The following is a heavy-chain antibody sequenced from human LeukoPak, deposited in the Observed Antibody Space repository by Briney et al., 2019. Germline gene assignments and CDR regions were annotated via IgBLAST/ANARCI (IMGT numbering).Heavy chain of an antibody. Sequence: PGGSLRLSCAASGFTFSSYSMNWVRQAPGKGLVWVSRIHSDGSSTSYADSVKGRFTISRDNAKNSLYLQMNSLRAEDTAVYYCARRYYDFWRETYNWFDPWGQGTLVTVSS. CDR2: IHSDGSST. CDR3: ARRYYDFWRETYNWFDP. CDR1: GFTFSSYS. V-gene: IGHV3-74*01. D-gene: IGHD3-3*01. J-gene: IGHJ5*02.